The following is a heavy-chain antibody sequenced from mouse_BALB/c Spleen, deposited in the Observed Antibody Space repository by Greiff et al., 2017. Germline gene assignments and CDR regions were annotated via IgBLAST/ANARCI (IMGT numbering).Heavy chain of an antibody. D-gene: IGHD1-2*01. J-gene: IGHJ2*01. V-gene: IGHV1S127*01. CDR3: TRGITTATRYFDY. CDR2: IDPSDSYT. Sequence: VQLQQPGAELVKPGASVKMSCKASGYTFTSYWMHWVKQRPGQGLEWIGVIDPSDSYTSYNQKFKGKATLTVDTSSSTAYMQLSSLTSEDSAVYYCTRGITTATRYFDYWGQGTTLTVSS. CDR1: GYTFTSYW.